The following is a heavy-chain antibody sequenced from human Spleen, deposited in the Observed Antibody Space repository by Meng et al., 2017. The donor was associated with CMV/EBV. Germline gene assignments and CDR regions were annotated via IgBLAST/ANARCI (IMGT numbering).Heavy chain of an antibody. V-gene: IGHV4-61*01. CDR1: GGSVSSGSYY. CDR3: ARDCDYDFWSGYYTWTNNWFDP. J-gene: IGHJ5*02. D-gene: IGHD3-3*01. Sequence: SETLSLTCTVSGGSVSSGSYYWSWIRQPPGKGLEWIGYIYYSGSSNYNPSLRSRVTISVDTSKNQFSLRLSSVTAADTAVYYCARDCDYDFWSGYYTWTNNWFDPWGQGTLVTVSS. CDR2: IYYSGSS.